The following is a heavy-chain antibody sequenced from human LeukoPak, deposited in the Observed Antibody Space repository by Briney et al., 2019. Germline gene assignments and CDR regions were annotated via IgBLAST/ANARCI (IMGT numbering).Heavy chain of an antibody. CDR2: INPSGGST. Sequence: ASVKVSCKASGYTFTSYHMHWVRQAPGQGLECMGIINPSGGSTSYAQKFQGRVTMTRDMSTSTDYMELSSLRSEDTAVYYCARDNSVEDTAWWFDPWGQGTLVTVSS. CDR3: ARDNSVEDTAWWFDP. CDR1: GYTFTSYH. V-gene: IGHV1-46*01. D-gene: IGHD4-23*01. J-gene: IGHJ5*02.